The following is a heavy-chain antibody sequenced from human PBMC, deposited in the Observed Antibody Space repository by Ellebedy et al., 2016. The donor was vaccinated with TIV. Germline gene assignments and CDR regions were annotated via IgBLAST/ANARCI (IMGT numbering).Heavy chain of an antibody. J-gene: IGHJ6*02. CDR1: GFTFSGYW. CDR3: AREGIVVAYGLDV. CDR2: INSDGSST. D-gene: IGHD6-19*01. Sequence: GESLKISXAASGFTFSGYWMHWVRQAPGKGLGWVSRINSDGSSTSYADSVKGRFTISRDNSKNTLDLQMNSLRAEDTAVYYCAREGIVVAYGLDVWGQGTTVTVSS. V-gene: IGHV3-74*01.